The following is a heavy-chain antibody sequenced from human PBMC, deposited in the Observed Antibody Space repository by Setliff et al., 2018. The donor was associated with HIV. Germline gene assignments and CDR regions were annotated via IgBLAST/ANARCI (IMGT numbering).Heavy chain of an antibody. Sequence: SVKVSCKASGGTFSSYTISWVRQAPGQGLGWMGGIIPIFGTTNYAQKFQGRVTITADESTSTAYMEVSNLRSDDTAVYYCARVPLSGWLYFDYWGQGTLVTVSS. CDR2: IIPIFGTT. D-gene: IGHD6-19*01. CDR1: GGTFSSYT. J-gene: IGHJ4*02. V-gene: IGHV1-69*13. CDR3: ARVPLSGWLYFDY.